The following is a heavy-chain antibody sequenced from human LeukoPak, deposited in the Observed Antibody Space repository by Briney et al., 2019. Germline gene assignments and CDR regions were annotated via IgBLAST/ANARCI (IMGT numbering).Heavy chain of an antibody. D-gene: IGHD2-2*01. CDR2: ISYDGSNE. CDR1: GFTFSYYA. Sequence: GRSLRLSCAASGFTFSYYAIHWVRQAPGKGLEWVAVISYDGSNEYYADSVKGRFTISRDNSKNTLFLQMNSLRPEDTAVYYCARDHCSSTSCPPPEYYYYYMDVWGKGTTVTVSS. V-gene: IGHV3-30-3*01. CDR3: ARDHCSSTSCPPPEYYYYYMDV. J-gene: IGHJ6*03.